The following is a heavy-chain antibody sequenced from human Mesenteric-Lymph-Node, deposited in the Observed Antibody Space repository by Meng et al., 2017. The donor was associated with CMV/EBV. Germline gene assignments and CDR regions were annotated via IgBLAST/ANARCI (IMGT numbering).Heavy chain of an antibody. CDR1: GFSFSSYS. CDR3: ARGSYCSSTSCLFDS. Sequence: GGSLRLSCAASGFSFSSYSMDWVRQAPGKGLEWVSSISNDNRYIFYADSVKGRFTISRDNAKNSLYLQMASLRVEDTAVYYCARGSYCSSTSCLFDSWGQGTLVTVSS. CDR2: ISNDNRYI. V-gene: IGHV3-21*01. J-gene: IGHJ4*02. D-gene: IGHD2-2*01.